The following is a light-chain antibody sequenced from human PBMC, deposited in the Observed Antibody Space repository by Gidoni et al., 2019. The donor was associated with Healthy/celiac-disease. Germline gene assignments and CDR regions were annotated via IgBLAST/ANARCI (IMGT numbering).Light chain of an antibody. Sequence: EVVLTQSPPTLSLSPGERATLSCRASQSVSNYLAWYQQKGGQAPRLLIYDTSLRATGIPTRFSGSRSGTDFTLTISSLEPEDFGIYYCQQRASWPPTFGQGTRVDIK. CDR2: DTS. CDR1: QSVSNY. J-gene: IGKJ1*01. V-gene: IGKV3-11*01. CDR3: QQRASWPPT.